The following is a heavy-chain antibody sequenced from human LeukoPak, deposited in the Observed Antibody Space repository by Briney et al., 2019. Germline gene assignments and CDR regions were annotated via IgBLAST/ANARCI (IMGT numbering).Heavy chain of an antibody. CDR3: TRRGSGYDHWHFDY. J-gene: IGHJ4*02. D-gene: IGHD5-12*01. CDR2: IYGGDSDD. CDR1: GYSFSIYW. Sequence: GESLKISCKGLGYSFSIYWIAWVRQMPGKGLEWMGIIYGGDSDDRYSPSFQGQVTISADKSMNTAHLQWSSLKASDTAMYYCTRRGSGYDHWHFDYWGQGTLVTVSS. V-gene: IGHV5-51*01.